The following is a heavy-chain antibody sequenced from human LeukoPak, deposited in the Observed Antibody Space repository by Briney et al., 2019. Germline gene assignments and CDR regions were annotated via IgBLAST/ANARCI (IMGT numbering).Heavy chain of an antibody. V-gene: IGHV3-53*01. Sequence: GSLRLSCAASGLTVSSNYMSWVRQAPGKGLEWVSVIYSGGSTYYADSVKGRFTISRDNSKNTLYLQMNSLRAEDTAVYYCAKAWKLVVVAATPIDYWGQGTLVTVSS. CDR3: AKAWKLVVVAATPIDY. J-gene: IGHJ4*02. CDR2: IYSGGST. D-gene: IGHD2-15*01. CDR1: GLTVSSNY.